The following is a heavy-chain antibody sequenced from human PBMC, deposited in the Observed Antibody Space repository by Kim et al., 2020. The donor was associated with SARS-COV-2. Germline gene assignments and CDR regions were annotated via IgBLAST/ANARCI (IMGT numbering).Heavy chain of an antibody. CDR3: ARSAGPYDYYFDY. J-gene: IGHJ4*02. V-gene: IGHV5-51*04. D-gene: IGHD3-16*01. Sequence: SPSFQGQVTISADKPTTTAYLQWSSLKASDTAMYYCARSAGPYDYYFDYWGQGTLVTVSS.